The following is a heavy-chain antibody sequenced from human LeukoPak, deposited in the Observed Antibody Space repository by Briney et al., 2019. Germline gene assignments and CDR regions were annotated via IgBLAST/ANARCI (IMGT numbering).Heavy chain of an antibody. V-gene: IGHV3-23*01. CDR1: EYTFINYA. J-gene: IGHJ4*02. Sequence: GGSLRLSCVASEYTFINYAMSWVRQAPGKGLGWVSSIYSVGGRTYYADSVKGRFTISRGNSKNTLYLQMNSLRAEDTAIYYCASADGSGYRYYWGQGTLVTVSS. CDR2: IYSVGGRT. D-gene: IGHD3-22*01. CDR3: ASADGSGYRYY.